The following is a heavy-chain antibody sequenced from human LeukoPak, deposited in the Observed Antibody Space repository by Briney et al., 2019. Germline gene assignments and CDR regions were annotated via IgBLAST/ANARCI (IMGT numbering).Heavy chain of an antibody. D-gene: IGHD3-10*01. CDR2: ISAYNGNT. J-gene: IGHJ4*02. V-gene: IGHV1-18*01. CDR1: GGTFSSYA. Sequence: GASVKVSCKASGGTFSSYAISWVRQAPGQGLEWMGWISAYNGNTNYAQKLQGRVTMTTDTSTSTAYMELRSLRSDDTAVYYCATENGSGSYYGYWGQGTLVTVSS. CDR3: ATENGSGSYYGY.